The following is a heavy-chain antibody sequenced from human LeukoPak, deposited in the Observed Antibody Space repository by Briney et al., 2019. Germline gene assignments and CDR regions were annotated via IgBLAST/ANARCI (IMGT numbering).Heavy chain of an antibody. V-gene: IGHV1-8*03. Sequence: GASVKVSCKASGYTFTSYDINWVRQATGQGLEWMGWMNPNSGNTGYAQKFQGRVTITADESTSTAYMELSSLRSEDTAVYYCARAWLGYGGNAYWYFDLWGRGNLVTVSS. D-gene: IGHD4-23*01. CDR2: MNPNSGNT. CDR1: GYTFTSYD. J-gene: IGHJ2*01. CDR3: ARAWLGYGGNAYWYFDL.